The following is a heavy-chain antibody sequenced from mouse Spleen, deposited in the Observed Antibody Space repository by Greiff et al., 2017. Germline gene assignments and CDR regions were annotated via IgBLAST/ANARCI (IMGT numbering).Heavy chain of an antibody. CDR3: ARCLHYYGRGGYFDY. CDR1: GYTFTSYW. V-gene: IGHV1-7*01. D-gene: IGHD1-1*01. CDR2: INPSTGYT. Sequence: VQLQQSGAELAKPGASVKMSCKASGYTFTSYWMHWVKQRPGQGLEWIGYINPSTGYTEYNQKFKDKATLTADKSSSTAYMQLSSLTSEDSAVYYCARCLHYYGRGGYFDYWGQGTTLTVSS. J-gene: IGHJ2*01.